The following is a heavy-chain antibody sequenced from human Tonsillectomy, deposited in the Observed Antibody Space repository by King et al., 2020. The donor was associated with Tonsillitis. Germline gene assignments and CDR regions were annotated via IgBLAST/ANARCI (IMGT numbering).Heavy chain of an antibody. J-gene: IGHJ3*02. CDR1: GGSIRSYY. CDR3: ARHIGASRAFDI. Sequence: QVQLQESGPGLVKPSETLSLTCTVSGGSIRSYYWSWIRQPPGKGLEWIGYTYYSGSTNYKPSLQSRVTISVDMSKNQFSLKVTSVTAADTAVYYCARHIGASRAFDIWGQGTMVTVSS. V-gene: IGHV4-59*01. D-gene: IGHD3-3*01. CDR2: TYYSGST.